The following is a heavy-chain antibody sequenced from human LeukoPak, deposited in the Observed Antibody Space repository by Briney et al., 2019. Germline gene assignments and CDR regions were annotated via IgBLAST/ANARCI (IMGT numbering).Heavy chain of an antibody. J-gene: IGHJ6*03. V-gene: IGHV1-2*06. D-gene: IGHD3-10*01. Sequence: GASVKVSCKASGYIFTGYFMHWVRQAPGQGLEWMGRINPNSGVTDFALKFQGRVTMTRNTSISTAYMELSSLRSEDTAVYYCARRDYYGSGSHPYYYHNYMDVWGKGTTLTISS. CDR2: INPNSGVT. CDR3: ARRDYYGSGSHPYYYHNYMDV. CDR1: GYIFTGYF.